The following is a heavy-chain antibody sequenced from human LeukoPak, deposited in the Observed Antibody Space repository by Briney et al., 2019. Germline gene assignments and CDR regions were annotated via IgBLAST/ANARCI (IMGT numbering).Heavy chain of an antibody. Sequence: GSLRLSCAASGFTFSSYAMSWVRQAPGKGLEWVSVISGSGDSTYYADSVKGRFTISRDNSRNTLCLQMNSLRAEDTAVYYCAKAVDTTVVKVFDYWGQGTLVTVSS. V-gene: IGHV3-23*01. CDR1: GFTFSSYA. CDR3: AKAVDTTVVKVFDY. CDR2: ISGSGDST. D-gene: IGHD5-18*01. J-gene: IGHJ4*02.